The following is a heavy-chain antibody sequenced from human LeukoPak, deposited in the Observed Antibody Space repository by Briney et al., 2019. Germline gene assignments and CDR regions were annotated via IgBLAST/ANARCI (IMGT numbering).Heavy chain of an antibody. Sequence: ASVKVSCKASGYTFTSYGISWVRQAPGQGLEWMGRIIPILGIANYAQKFQGRVTITADKSTSTAYMELSSLRSEDTAVYYCAREEDYGDPQHYWGQGTLVTVSS. D-gene: IGHD4-17*01. V-gene: IGHV1-69*04. J-gene: IGHJ4*02. CDR3: AREEDYGDPQHY. CDR1: GYTFTSYG. CDR2: IIPILGIA.